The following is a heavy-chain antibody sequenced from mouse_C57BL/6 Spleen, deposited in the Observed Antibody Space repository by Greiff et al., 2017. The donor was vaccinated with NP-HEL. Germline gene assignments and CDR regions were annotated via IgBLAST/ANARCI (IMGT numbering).Heavy chain of an antibody. Sequence: VQLQKTGAELVKPGASVKLSCKASCYTFTSYWMDWVKQMPGQGLEWIGNLYPSDSETPYNQKFKDKATLTVDKSSSTAYMQLSSLTSEDSAVYYCARWGIYDGSWYFDVWGTGTTVTVSS. J-gene: IGHJ1*03. CDR2: LYPSDSET. D-gene: IGHD2-3*01. V-gene: IGHV1-61*01. CDR3: ARWGIYDGSWYFDV. CDR1: CYTFTSYW.